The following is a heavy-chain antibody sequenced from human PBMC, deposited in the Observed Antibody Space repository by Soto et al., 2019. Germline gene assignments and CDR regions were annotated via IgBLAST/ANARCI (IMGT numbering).Heavy chain of an antibody. V-gene: IGHV3-30*18. CDR2: ISYDGSNK. Sequence: GGSLRLSCAASGFTFSSYGMHWVRQAPGKGLEWVAVISYDGSNKYYADSVRGRFTISRDNSKNTLYLQMNSLRAEDTAVYYCAKSYCSSTSCHPYFDYWGQGTLVTVSS. J-gene: IGHJ4*02. D-gene: IGHD2-2*01. CDR1: GFTFSSYG. CDR3: AKSYCSSTSCHPYFDY.